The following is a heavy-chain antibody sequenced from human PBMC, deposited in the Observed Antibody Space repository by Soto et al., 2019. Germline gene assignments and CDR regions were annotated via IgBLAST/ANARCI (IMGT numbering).Heavy chain of an antibody. CDR2: ISAYNGNT. D-gene: IGHD2-15*01. V-gene: IGHV1-18*01. CDR1: GYTFTSYG. J-gene: IGHJ4*02. Sequence: GASVKVSCKASGYTFTSYGTSWVRQAPGQGLEWMGWISAYNGNTNYAQKLQGRVTMTTDTSTSTAHMELRSLRSDDTAVYYCAIPYCSGGSCYSNFGYWGQGTLVTVSS. CDR3: AIPYCSGGSCYSNFGY.